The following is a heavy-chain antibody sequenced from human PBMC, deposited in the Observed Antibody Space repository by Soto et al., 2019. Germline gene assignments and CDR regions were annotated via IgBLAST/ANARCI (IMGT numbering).Heavy chain of an antibody. CDR2: INPNSGGT. V-gene: IGHV1-2*02. CDR3: ARGRVGDSSGYIGY. J-gene: IGHJ4*02. Sequence: GASVKVSCKASGYTFTGYYMHWVRRAPGQGLEWMGWINPNSGGTNYAQKFQGRVTMTRDTSISTAYMELSRLRSDDTAVYYCARGRVGDSSGYIGYWGQGTLVTVSS. CDR1: GYTFTGYY. D-gene: IGHD3-22*01.